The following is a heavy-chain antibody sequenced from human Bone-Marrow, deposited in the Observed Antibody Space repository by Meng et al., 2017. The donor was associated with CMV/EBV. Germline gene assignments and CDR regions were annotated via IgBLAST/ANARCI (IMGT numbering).Heavy chain of an antibody. D-gene: IGHD1-26*01. V-gene: IGHV3-30*02. CDR3: ARVLGGSYYAENWFDP. CDR1: GFTFSSYG. CDR2: IRYDGSNK. J-gene: IGHJ5*02. Sequence: GESLKISCAASGFTFSSYGMHWVRQAPGKGLEWVAFIRYDGSNKYYADSVKGRFTISRDNSKNTLYLQMNSLRAEDTAVYYCARVLGGSYYAENWFDPWGQGTLVTVSS.